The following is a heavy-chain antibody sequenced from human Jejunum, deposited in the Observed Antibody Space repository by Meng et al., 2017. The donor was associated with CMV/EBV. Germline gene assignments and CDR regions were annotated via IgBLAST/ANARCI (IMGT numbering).Heavy chain of an antibody. V-gene: IGHV1-69*16. CDR2: LIPVLNKA. CDR3: ARGRGNQPLFDF. Sequence: QGQLVQYGAEVKKPVSSVTVACKTSGGSFSTYTFSWVRQAPGQGLEWMGGLIPVLNKAKSAPRFQDRVTFTADETTTTAYMELSSLTFEDTAVYFCARGRGNQPLFDFWGQGTLVTVSS. J-gene: IGHJ4*02. CDR1: GGSFSTYT. D-gene: IGHD2/OR15-2a*01.